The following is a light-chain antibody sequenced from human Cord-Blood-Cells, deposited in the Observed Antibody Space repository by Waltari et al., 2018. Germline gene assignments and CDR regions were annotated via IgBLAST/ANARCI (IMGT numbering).Light chain of an antibody. J-gene: IGKJ1*01. V-gene: IGKV1-39*01. CDR3: QQSYSTPRT. CDR2: AAS. CDR1: QSISSY. Sequence: DIQMTQSPYSLAASVGDSVTITCRASQSISSYLNWYQQKPGKAPKLLIYAASSLQSGVPSRFSGSGSGTDFTLTISSLQPEDFATYYCQQSYSTPRTFGQGTKGEIK.